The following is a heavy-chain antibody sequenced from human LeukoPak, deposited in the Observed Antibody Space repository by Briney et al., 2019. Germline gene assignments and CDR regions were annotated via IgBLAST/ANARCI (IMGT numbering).Heavy chain of an antibody. CDR3: AKSHAAVRAYYFDS. Sequence: GGSLRLSCAASGFTFDDYALYWVRQAPGKGLEWVAGLSWNSGSIVYMDSVKGRFTISRDNARNSLYLQMNSLKSEDTAFYCAKSHAAVRAYYFDSWGQGTLVTVSS. CDR1: GFTFDDYA. D-gene: IGHD3-10*01. CDR2: LSWNSGSI. J-gene: IGHJ4*02. V-gene: IGHV3-9*01.